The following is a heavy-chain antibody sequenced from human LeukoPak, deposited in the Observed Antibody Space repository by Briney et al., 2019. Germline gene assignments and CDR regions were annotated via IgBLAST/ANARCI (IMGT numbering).Heavy chain of an antibody. CDR1: GYTFSSYG. CDR3: ARGLDGGNSGYFQH. D-gene: IGHD4-23*01. V-gene: IGHV1-18*01. Sequence: ASVKVSCKASGYTFSSYGISWVRQAPGQGLEWMGWISAYNGNTKYAQKVQGRVTMTTDTSTSTAYMELRSLRSDDTAVYYCARGLDGGNSGYFQHWGQGTMVTVSS. CDR2: ISAYNGNT. J-gene: IGHJ1*01.